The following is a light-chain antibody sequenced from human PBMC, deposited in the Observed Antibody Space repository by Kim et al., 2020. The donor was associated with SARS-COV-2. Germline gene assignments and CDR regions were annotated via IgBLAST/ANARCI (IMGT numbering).Light chain of an antibody. J-gene: IGLJ3*02. CDR2: DVS. Sequence: QSALTQPRSVSGSPGQSVTISCTGTSSDVGGYNYDSWYQQHPGKAPKLMIYDVSKRPSGVPDRFSGSKSGNTASLTISGLQAEDEADYYCCSYAGSYTWVFGGGTQLTVL. V-gene: IGLV2-11*01. CDR1: SSDVGGYNY. CDR3: CSYAGSYTWV.